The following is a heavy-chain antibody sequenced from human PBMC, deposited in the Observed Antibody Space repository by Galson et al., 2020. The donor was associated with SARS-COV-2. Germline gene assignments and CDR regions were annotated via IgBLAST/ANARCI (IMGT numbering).Heavy chain of an antibody. D-gene: IGHD6-25*01. CDR1: GFTFRSFA. V-gene: IGHV3-30*04. CDR3: ATKLAAGALDI. J-gene: IGHJ3*02. CDR2: ILSDGNDK. Sequence: GESLKISCAASGFTFRSFAMHWVRQTPGKGLEWLAVILSDGNDKYYADSMMGRFTISRDNSKNTLFLQMTSLRGEDTAVYYCATKLAAGALDIWGQGTMVTVSS.